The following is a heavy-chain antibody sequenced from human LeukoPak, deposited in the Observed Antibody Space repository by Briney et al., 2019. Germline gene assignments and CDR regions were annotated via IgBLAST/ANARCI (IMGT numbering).Heavy chain of an antibody. V-gene: IGHV1-69*13. J-gene: IGHJ4*02. CDR3: ARDRGSGSYFSNDY. Sequence: SVKVSCKASGGTFSSYAISWVRQAPGQGLEWMGGIIPIFGTANYAQKFQGRVTITADESTSTAYMELSSLRSEDTAVYYCARDRGSGSYFSNDYWGQGTLVTVSS. CDR1: GGTFSSYA. CDR2: IIPIFGTA. D-gene: IGHD3-10*01.